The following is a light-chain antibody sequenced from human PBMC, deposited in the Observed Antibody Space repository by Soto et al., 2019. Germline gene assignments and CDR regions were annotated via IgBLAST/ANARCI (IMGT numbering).Light chain of an antibody. CDR1: QGISSY. V-gene: IGKV3-11*01. Sequence: DIELTQSPSTLSLSLGDRATLSCRASQGISSYLAWYQQKPGKVPKLLIYDASTLASGIPARFSGSGSGTDFTLTISSLEPEDVAVYYCQQRSNAPHTFGQGTKVEIK. J-gene: IGKJ1*01. CDR3: QQRSNAPHT. CDR2: DAS.